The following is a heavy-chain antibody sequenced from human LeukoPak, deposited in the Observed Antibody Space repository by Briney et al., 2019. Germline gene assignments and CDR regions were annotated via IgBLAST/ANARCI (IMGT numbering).Heavy chain of an antibody. J-gene: IGHJ4*02. V-gene: IGHV3-74*01. CDR3: ARGPAYYDFWSGLANRGIDY. CDR1: GFTFSSYS. Sequence: GGSLRLSCAASGFTFSSYSMNWVRQAPGKGLVWVSRINSDGSSTSYADSVKGRFTISRDNAKNTLYLQMNSLRAEDTAVYYCARGPAYYDFWSGLANRGIDYWGQGTLVTVSS. D-gene: IGHD3-3*01. CDR2: INSDGSST.